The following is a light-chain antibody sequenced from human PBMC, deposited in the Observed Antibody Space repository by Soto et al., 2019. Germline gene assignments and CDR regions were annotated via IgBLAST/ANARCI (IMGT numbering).Light chain of an antibody. CDR1: SSDVGGYNY. CDR2: DVS. CDR3: SSYTTSNARQIV. V-gene: IGLV2-14*03. J-gene: IGLJ1*01. Sequence: QSALTQPASVSGSPGQSITISCTGTSSDVGGYNYVSWYQHHPAKAPKLIIYDVSNRPSGVSIRFSGSKSDNTASLTISGLQPEDEADYHCSSYTTSNARQIVFGTGTKLTVI.